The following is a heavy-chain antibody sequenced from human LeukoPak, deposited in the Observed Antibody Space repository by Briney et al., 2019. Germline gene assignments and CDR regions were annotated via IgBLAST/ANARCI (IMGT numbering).Heavy chain of an antibody. CDR1: GGSISSSNW. V-gene: IGHV4-4*02. CDR3: ARRLLLWFGESLNWFDP. J-gene: IGHJ5*02. CDR2: INHSGNT. D-gene: IGHD3-10*01. Sequence: PSGTLSLTCAVSGGSISSSNWWSWIRQPPGKGLEWIGEINHSGNTKYNPSLKSRVTISVDTSKNQFSLKLSSVTAADTAFYYCARRLLLWFGESLNWFDPWGQGTLVTVSS.